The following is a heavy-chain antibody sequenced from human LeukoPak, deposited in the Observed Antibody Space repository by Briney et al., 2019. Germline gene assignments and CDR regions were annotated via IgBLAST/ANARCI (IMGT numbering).Heavy chain of an antibody. CDR3: ARDPGVGYFDSSGYHG. D-gene: IGHD3-22*01. V-gene: IGHV3-23*01. CDR1: GFTFSSYW. J-gene: IGHJ4*02. CDR2: ISGSGGST. Sequence: GGSLRLSCAASGFTFSSYWMSWVRQAPGKGLEWVSAISGSGGSTYYADSVKGRFTISRDNANNSLYLQLNSLRVEDTAVYYCARDPGVGYFDSSGYHGWGQGTLVTVSS.